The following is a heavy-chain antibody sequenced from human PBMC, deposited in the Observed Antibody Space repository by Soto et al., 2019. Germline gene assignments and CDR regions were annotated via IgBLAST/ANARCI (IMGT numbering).Heavy chain of an antibody. CDR3: AKDFQGYCTNGVCYKENWFDP. J-gene: IGHJ5*02. V-gene: IGHV3-30*18. CDR2: ISYDGSNK. CDR1: GFTFSSYG. D-gene: IGHD2-8*01. Sequence: SLLLSCAASGFTFSSYGMHGVRQAPGKGLEWVAVISYDGSNKYYADSVKGRFTISRDNSKNTLYLQMNSLRAEDTAVYYCAKDFQGYCTNGVCYKENWFDPWGQGTLVTVSS.